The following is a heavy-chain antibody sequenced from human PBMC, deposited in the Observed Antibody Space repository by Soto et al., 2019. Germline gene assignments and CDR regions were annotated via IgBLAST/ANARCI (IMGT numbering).Heavy chain of an antibody. CDR1: GVTFSSYA. CDR3: AQSKVGATSNYFDY. Sequence: GGSLRLSCAASGVTFSSYAMSWVRQAPGKGLEWVSGISGSGGITYYADSVKGRFTISRDNSKNTLYLQLNSLRAEDTAVYYCAQSKVGATSNYFDYWGQGPLVTVSS. D-gene: IGHD1-26*01. J-gene: IGHJ4*02. V-gene: IGHV3-23*01. CDR2: ISGSGGIT.